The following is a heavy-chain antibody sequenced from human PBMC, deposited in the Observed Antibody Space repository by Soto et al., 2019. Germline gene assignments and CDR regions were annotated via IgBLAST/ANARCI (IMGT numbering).Heavy chain of an antibody. CDR2: IYYSGST. D-gene: IGHD3-10*01. V-gene: IGHV4-30-4*01. J-gene: IGHJ5*02. CDR3: ARAGVADYGSGSYYGPWFDP. Sequence: SETLSLTCTVSGGSISSGDYYWSWIRQPPGKGLEWIGYIYYSGSTYYNPSLKSRVTISVDTSKNQFSLKLSSVTAADTAVYYCARAGVADYGSGSYYGPWFDPWGQGTLVTVS. CDR1: GGSISSGDYY.